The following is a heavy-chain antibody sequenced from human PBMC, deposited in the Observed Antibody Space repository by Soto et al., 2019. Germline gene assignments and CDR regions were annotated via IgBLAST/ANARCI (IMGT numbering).Heavy chain of an antibody. J-gene: IGHJ6*02. CDR1: GFTFSSYS. Sequence: PGGSLSLSCAASGFTFSSYSMNWVRQAPGKGLEWVSSISSSSSYIYYADSVKGRFTISRDNAKNSLYLQMNSLRAEDTAVYYCARESQDYGDYGNYYYYGMDVWGQGTTVTVSS. CDR2: ISSSSSYI. V-gene: IGHV3-21*01. D-gene: IGHD4-17*01. CDR3: ARESQDYGDYGNYYYYGMDV.